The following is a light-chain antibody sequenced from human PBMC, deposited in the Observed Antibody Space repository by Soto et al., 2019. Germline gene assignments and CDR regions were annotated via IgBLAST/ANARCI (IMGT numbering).Light chain of an antibody. V-gene: IGLV2-14*01. CDR1: ISDIGGYNF. Sequence: QSALTQPHSVSGSPGQSVAISCTGTISDIGGYNFISWYQHHPGKAPKLVIYDVNNRPSGISYRFSGSKSGNTASLTISGLQAEDEADYYCASYTRTTTLVFGGGTKLTVL. CDR2: DVN. J-gene: IGLJ2*01. CDR3: ASYTRTTTLV.